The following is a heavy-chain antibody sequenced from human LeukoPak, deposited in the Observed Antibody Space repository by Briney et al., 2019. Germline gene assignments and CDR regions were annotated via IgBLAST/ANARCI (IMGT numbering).Heavy chain of an antibody. D-gene: IGHD3-22*01. V-gene: IGHV1-69*13. CDR2: IIPIFGTA. CDR1: GGTFISYA. CDR3: ARGSSGYYDYYFDS. Sequence: GASVKVSCKASGGTFISYAISWVRQAPGQGLEWMGGIIPIFGTANYAQKFQGRLTITADESTSTAYLELSSLRSEDTAVYYCARGSSGYYDYYFDSWGQGTLVTVSS. J-gene: IGHJ4*02.